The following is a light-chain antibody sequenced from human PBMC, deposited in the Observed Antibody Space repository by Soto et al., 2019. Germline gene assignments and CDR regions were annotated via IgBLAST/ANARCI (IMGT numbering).Light chain of an antibody. Sequence: EIVLTQSPGTLSLSPGERATLSCRASQSVSSSNLAWYQQKPGQAPRLLIYGASSRATGIPDRFSGSGSGTDFTLTINRLEPEDFEVYYCQQDGSSPRFGHGTKVDIK. J-gene: IGKJ3*01. CDR3: QQDGSSPR. CDR1: QSVSSSN. CDR2: GAS. V-gene: IGKV3-20*01.